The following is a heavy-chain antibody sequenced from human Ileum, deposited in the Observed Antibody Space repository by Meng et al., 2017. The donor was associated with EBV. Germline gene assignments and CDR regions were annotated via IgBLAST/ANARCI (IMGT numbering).Heavy chain of an antibody. CDR3: AYYRVGRGGVGS. Sequence: VQWTEACPVRVKPLETLSLTCSVSGGSGNSDSYHWSWIRQSPGRGLVWIGHTYGSDINYSPSFQIRVTISIDTAKTQLFLKLTSVTAADTAMYYCAYYRVGRGGVGSWGQGTLVTVSS. CDR1: GGSGNSDSYH. J-gene: IGHJ4*02. D-gene: IGHD3-16*01. V-gene: IGHV4-61*01. CDR2: TYGSDI.